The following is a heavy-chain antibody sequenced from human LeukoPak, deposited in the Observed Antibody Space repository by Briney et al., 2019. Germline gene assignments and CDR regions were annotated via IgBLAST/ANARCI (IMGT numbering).Heavy chain of an antibody. V-gene: IGHV1-8*01. Sequence: ASVKVSCKASGYTFTSYDINWVRQAPGQGLEWMGWMNPKSGNTDYAQKFKGRVTMTRNNAESIAYMELSSLRSEETAVYYCARVTGSIDYWGQGTLVTVSS. CDR2: MNPKSGNT. J-gene: IGHJ4*02. D-gene: IGHD2-21*02. CDR1: GYTFTSYD. CDR3: ARVTGSIDY.